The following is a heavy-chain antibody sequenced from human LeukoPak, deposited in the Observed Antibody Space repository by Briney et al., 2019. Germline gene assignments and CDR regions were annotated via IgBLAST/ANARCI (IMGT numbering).Heavy chain of an antibody. CDR2: ISSSGSTI. D-gene: IGHD3-10*01. Sequence: KPGGSLRLSCAASGFTFSDYYVSWIRQAPGKGLEWVSYISSSGSTIYYADSVKGRFAISRDNAKNSLYLRMNSLRAEDTAVYYCAREDQYYYGSGSYYSSLDYWGQGTLVTVSS. V-gene: IGHV3-11*01. CDR3: AREDQYYYGSGSYYSSLDY. CDR1: GFTFSDYY. J-gene: IGHJ4*02.